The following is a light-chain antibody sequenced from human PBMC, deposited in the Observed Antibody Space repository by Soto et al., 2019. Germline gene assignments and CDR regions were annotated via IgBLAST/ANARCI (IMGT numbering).Light chain of an antibody. V-gene: IGKV3-15*01. CDR2: GAS. J-gene: IGKJ2*01. CDR3: QQYNNWPLYT. CDR1: QSVSSN. Sequence: EIVMTQSPATLSVSPGERATLSCRASQSVSSNLAWYQQKPGQAPRLLIYGASTRATGIPARFSGSGSGTEFTLTLRSLQAEDFAVYYWQQYNNWPLYTFGQGTKLEIK.